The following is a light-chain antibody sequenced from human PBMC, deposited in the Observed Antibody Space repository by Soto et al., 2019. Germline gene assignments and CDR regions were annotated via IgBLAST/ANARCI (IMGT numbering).Light chain of an antibody. CDR1: QSITND. V-gene: IGKV1-39*01. CDR2: AGA. Sequence: DIQMTQSPSSLSASGGDTVTITCRASQSITNDLNWYQHKSGKAPKLLIYAGASLQSGVPSRFSGSVSGTDFTLTISGLQPEVLATYYCQQSYSTPYTFGQGTKLEIK. J-gene: IGKJ2*01. CDR3: QQSYSTPYT.